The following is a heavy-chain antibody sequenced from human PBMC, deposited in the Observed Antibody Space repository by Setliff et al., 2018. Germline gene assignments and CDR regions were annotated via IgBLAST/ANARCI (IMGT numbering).Heavy chain of an antibody. Sequence: PGGSLRLSCTASGFPFGDYAMSRVRQAPGKGLEWVGFIRSKAYGGTTEYAASVKGRFTISRDDSKSIAYLQMNSLKTEDTAVYYCTREGGRGYSSGYYIGHWGLGTLVTVSS. CDR1: GFPFGDYA. CDR3: TREGGRGYSSGYYIGH. CDR2: IRSKAYGGTT. V-gene: IGHV3-49*04. D-gene: IGHD6-19*01. J-gene: IGHJ4*02.